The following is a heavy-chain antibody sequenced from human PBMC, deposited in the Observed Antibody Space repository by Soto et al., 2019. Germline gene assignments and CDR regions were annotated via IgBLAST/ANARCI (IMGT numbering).Heavy chain of an antibody. V-gene: IGHV1-69*12. CDR1: GGTFSSYA. CDR2: IIPIFGTA. Sequence: QVQLVQSGAEVKKPGSSVKVSCKASGGTFSSYAISWVRQAPGQGLEWMGGIIPIFGTANYAQKFQGRVTITAXXSXGKXYMELSSLRSEDTAVYYCARGNIVVVTAIPDAFDIWGQGTMVTVSS. J-gene: IGHJ3*02. CDR3: ARGNIVVVTAIPDAFDI. D-gene: IGHD2-21*02.